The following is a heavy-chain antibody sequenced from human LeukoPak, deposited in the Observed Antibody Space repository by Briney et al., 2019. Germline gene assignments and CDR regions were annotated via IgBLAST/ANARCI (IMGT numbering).Heavy chain of an antibody. V-gene: IGHV4-39*02. CDR2: IYFNGIT. CDR1: GGLISSSTTYY. CDR3: ARAQGALDY. Sequence: SETLSLTCSVSGGLISSSTTYYWAWIRQPPGKGLEWIGSIYFNGITYYNASLESRVTVSVDTYNNHFSLRLTSLSAADTAVYYCARAQGALDYWGQGTLVTVSS. J-gene: IGHJ4*02. D-gene: IGHD1-26*01.